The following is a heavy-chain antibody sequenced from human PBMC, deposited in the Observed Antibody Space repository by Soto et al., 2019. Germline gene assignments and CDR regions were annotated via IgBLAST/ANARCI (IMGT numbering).Heavy chain of an antibody. Sequence: SETLSLTCTVSGGSISSGGYYWSWIRQHPGKGLEWIGYIYYSGSTYYNPSLKSRVTISVDTSKNQFTLKLSSVTAADTAVYYCARAAHYSSPFRWFDPWGQGTLVTVSS. J-gene: IGHJ5*02. CDR3: ARAAHYSSPFRWFDP. D-gene: IGHD6-13*01. CDR2: IYYSGST. V-gene: IGHV4-31*03. CDR1: GGSISSGGYY.